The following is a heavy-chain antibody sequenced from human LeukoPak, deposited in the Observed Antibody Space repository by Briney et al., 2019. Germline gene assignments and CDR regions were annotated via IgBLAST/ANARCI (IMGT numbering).Heavy chain of an antibody. CDR1: GFALSNYA. CDR2: ITGSGRTT. CDR3: AKDPNGDYVGAFDF. J-gene: IGHJ3*01. Sequence: GGSLRLSCVASGFALSNYALTWVRQAPGKGLEWVSVITGSGRTTHYADSVKGRFTISRDNSKNTVYLEMSSLRLWDTAMYYCAKDPNGDYVGAFDFWGQGTMVTVSP. D-gene: IGHD4-17*01. V-gene: IGHV3-23*01.